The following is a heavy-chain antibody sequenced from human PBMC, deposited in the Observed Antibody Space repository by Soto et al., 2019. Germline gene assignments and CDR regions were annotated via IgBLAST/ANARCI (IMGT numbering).Heavy chain of an antibody. V-gene: IGHV3-30*18. CDR3: AKDAGGSSYFDY. Sequence: QVQLVESGGGVVQPGRSLRLSCAASGFTFSSYGMHWVRQAPGKGLEWVAVISYDGSNEYYADSVKGRFTISRDSSKNTLYLQVNSLRAEDTAVYYCAKDAGGSSYFDYWGQGTLVTVSS. J-gene: IGHJ4*02. D-gene: IGHD1-26*01. CDR2: ISYDGSNE. CDR1: GFTFSSYG.